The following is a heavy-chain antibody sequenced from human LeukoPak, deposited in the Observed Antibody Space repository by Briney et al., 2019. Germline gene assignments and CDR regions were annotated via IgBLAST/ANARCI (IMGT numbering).Heavy chain of an antibody. CDR1: GYTFTSYG. D-gene: IGHD4-17*01. CDR3: ASHYGEGVFAY. Sequence: GASVKVSCKASGYTFTSYGISWVRQAPGQGLEWMGWISAYNGDTNYAQKLQGRVTLTTDTSTSTAYMELRGLRSDDTAVYYCASHYGEGVFAYWGQGALVTVSS. V-gene: IGHV1-18*01. J-gene: IGHJ4*02. CDR2: ISAYNGDT.